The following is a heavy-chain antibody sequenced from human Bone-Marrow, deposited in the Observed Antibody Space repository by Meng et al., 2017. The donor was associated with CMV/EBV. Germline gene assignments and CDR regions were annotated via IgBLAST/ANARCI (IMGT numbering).Heavy chain of an antibody. Sequence: QGQLGQAGAEVKKPGASVKVSCKASGYTFTGYYMHWVRQAPGQGLEWMGWINPNSGGTNYAQKFQGRVTMTRDTSISTAYMELSRLRSDDTAVYYCARASTTVVTPSWFDPWGQGTLVTVSS. CDR2: INPNSGGT. V-gene: IGHV1-2*02. J-gene: IGHJ5*02. D-gene: IGHD4-23*01. CDR3: ARASTTVVTPSWFDP. CDR1: GYTFTGYY.